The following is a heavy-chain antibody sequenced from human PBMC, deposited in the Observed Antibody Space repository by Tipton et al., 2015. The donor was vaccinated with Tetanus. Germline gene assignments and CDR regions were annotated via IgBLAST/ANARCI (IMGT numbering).Heavy chain of an antibody. D-gene: IGHD7-27*01. Sequence: QLVQSGAEVKEPGESLKISCQGSGYNFNLYWIAWVRQMPGKGLEWMGIIYPGDSDTTYSPSLQGQVTISADKSTATAHLQWSSLQASDTAMCYCAGRLGRYTGDQIWHFDLWGRGTLVTVSS. CDR2: IYPGDSDT. V-gene: IGHV5-51*01. CDR1: GYNFNLYW. CDR3: AGRLGRYTGDQIWHFDL. J-gene: IGHJ2*01.